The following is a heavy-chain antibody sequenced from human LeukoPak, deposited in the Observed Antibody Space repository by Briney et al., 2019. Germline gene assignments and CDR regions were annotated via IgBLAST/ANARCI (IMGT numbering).Heavy chain of an antibody. D-gene: IGHD2-2*02. Sequence: GGSLRLSCAASGFTFSDYYMSWIRQAPGKGLEWVSYISSSGSTIYYADSVKGRFTISRDNAKNSLYLQMNSLRAEDTAVYYCARESCSSTSCYTVDAFDIWGQGTMVTVSS. CDR1: GFTFSDYY. CDR2: ISSSGSTI. V-gene: IGHV3-11*04. CDR3: ARESCSSTSCYTVDAFDI. J-gene: IGHJ3*02.